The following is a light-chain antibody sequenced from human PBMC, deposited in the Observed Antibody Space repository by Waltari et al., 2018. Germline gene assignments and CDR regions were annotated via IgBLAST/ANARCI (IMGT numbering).Light chain of an antibody. V-gene: IGKV3-15*01. J-gene: IGKJ1*01. CDR3: HQYNHWPRT. CDR1: LSVSRD. Sequence: EIVMTQSPDTLSVSPGERATLSCRASLSVSRDLAWYQQKPGQAPRLRIYRASTSATDVPTRFRRSGSGTEFNLTISSLLSGDLALYYCHQYNHWPRTFGQGTKVEIK. CDR2: RAS.